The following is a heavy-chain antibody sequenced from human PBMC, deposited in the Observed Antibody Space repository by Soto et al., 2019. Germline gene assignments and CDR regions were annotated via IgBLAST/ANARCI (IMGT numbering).Heavy chain of an antibody. CDR3: ARDRIPTDMDV. J-gene: IGHJ6*02. Sequence: GGSLRLSCAASGFTVSSNYMSWVRQAPGKGLEWVSVIYSGGSTYYADSVKGRFTISRDNSKNTLYLQMNSLRAEDTAVYYCARDRIPTDMDVWGQGTTVTVSS. V-gene: IGHV3-66*01. CDR1: GFTVSSNY. CDR2: IYSGGST.